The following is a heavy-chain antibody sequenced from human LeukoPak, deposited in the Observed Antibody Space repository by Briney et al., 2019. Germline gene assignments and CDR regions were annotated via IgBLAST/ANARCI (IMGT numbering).Heavy chain of an antibody. J-gene: IGHJ4*02. CDR3: ARPLLIAAAGTRFPDY. V-gene: IGHV3-30*04. D-gene: IGHD6-13*01. Sequence: GGSLRLSCAASGFTFSSYAMHWVRQAPGKGLEWGAVISYDGSNKYYADSVKGRFTISRDNSKNTLYLQMNSLRAEDTAVYYCARPLLIAAAGTRFPDYWGQGTLVTVSS. CDR1: GFTFSSYA. CDR2: ISYDGSNK.